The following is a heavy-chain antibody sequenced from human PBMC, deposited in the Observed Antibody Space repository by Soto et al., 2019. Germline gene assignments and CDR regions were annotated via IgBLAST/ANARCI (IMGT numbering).Heavy chain of an antibody. CDR1: GFTFRTYG. CDR3: VKDWTEAGDKSEPYGMDV. Sequence: GGSLRLSCAASGFTFRTYGMHWVRQAPGKGLEWVALISKDGAKEYYVDPVKGRFTISRDNSKNTVYLQMNSLRPEDTAAYYCVKDWTEAGDKSEPYGMDVWGQGTTVTVSS. CDR2: ISKDGAKE. D-gene: IGHD3-16*01. J-gene: IGHJ6*02. V-gene: IGHV3-30*18.